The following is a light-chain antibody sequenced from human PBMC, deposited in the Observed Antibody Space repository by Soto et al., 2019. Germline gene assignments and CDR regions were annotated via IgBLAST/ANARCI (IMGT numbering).Light chain of an antibody. Sequence: QSALTQPASLSGSPGQAITISCTGTSRDVGAYIYVSWYQQHPGKAPNLMIYDVTNRPSGVSNRFSGSKSGNTASLTISGLQAEDEADYYCNSYTSSSTLYVFGSGTKVTVL. CDR1: SRDVGAYIY. CDR3: NSYTSSSTLYV. V-gene: IGLV2-14*01. J-gene: IGLJ1*01. CDR2: DVT.